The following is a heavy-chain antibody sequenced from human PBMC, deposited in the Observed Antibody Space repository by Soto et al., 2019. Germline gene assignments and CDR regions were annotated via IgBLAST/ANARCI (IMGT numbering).Heavy chain of an antibody. CDR2: FDREGGET. Sequence: ASVKVSCKVSGYFLTALSIHWVRQAPGKGLEWMGGFDREGGETIYAQKFQGRVTMTEDTSTDSAYMELSSLTSEDTAIYYCAHGEGIVKSIVYFDSWGQGTLVTVSS. CDR3: AHGEGIVKSIVYFDS. V-gene: IGHV1-24*01. J-gene: IGHJ4*02. CDR1: GYFLTALS. D-gene: IGHD1-26*01.